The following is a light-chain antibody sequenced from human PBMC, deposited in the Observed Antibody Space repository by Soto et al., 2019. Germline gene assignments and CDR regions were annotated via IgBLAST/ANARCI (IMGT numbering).Light chain of an antibody. V-gene: IGLV2-11*01. CDR2: EVS. CDR3: CSYAGRYTWV. CDR1: SSDLGAYTY. J-gene: IGLJ3*02. Sequence: QSALTQPRSVSGSPGQSVTISCTGTSSDLGAYTYVSWYQQHPGKAPKLMIYEVSNRPSGVPDRFSGSKCGNTASLTISGLQAEDEADYYCCSYAGRYTWVFGGGTKLTVL.